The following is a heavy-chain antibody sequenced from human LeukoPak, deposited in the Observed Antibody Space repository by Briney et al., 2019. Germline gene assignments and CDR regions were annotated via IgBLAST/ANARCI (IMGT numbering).Heavy chain of an antibody. Sequence: GGSLRLSCAASGFTFSSYGMHWVRQAPGKGLEWVAVISYDGSNKYYADSVKGRFTISRDNSKSTLYLQMNSLRAEDTAVYYCAKSLSGAYYFDYWGQGTLVTVSS. CDR2: ISYDGSNK. D-gene: IGHD1-26*01. V-gene: IGHV3-30*18. J-gene: IGHJ4*02. CDR3: AKSLSGAYYFDY. CDR1: GFTFSSYG.